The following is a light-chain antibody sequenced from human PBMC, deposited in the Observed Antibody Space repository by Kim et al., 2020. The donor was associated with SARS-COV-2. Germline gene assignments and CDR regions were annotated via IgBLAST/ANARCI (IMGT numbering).Light chain of an antibody. CDR1: NIGSKS. Sequence: SYELTQPPSVSVAPGKTVRITCGGNNIGSKSVHWYQQKPGQAPVLVIYYDSDRPSGIPERFSGSNSGNTATLTISRVEAGDEADYYCQVWDSSSDIRVFG. CDR2: YDS. J-gene: IGLJ2*01. V-gene: IGLV3-21*04. CDR3: QVWDSSSDIRV.